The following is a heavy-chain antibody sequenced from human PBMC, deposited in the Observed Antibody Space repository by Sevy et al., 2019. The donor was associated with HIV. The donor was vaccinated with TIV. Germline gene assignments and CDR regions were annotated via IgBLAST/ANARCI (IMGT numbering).Heavy chain of an antibody. V-gene: IGHV3-30-3*01. J-gene: IGHJ4*02. CDR3: AREKPQPYYDILTGYYKGPFDY. CDR1: GFTFSSYA. D-gene: IGHD3-9*01. Sequence: GGSLRLSCAASGFTFSSYAMHWVRQAPGKGLERVAVISYDGSNKYYADSVKGRFTISRDNSKNTLYLQMNSLRAEDTAVYYCAREKPQPYYDILTGYYKGPFDYWGQGTLVTVSS. CDR2: ISYDGSNK.